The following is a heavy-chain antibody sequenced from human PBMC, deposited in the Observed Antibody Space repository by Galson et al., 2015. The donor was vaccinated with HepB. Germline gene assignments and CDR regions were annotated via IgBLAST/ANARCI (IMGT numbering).Heavy chain of an antibody. D-gene: IGHD6-19*01. Sequence: SVKVSCKASGYTFTSYGISWVRQAPGQGLEWMGWISAYNGNTNYAQKLQGRVTMTTDTSTSTAYMELRSLRSDDTAVYYCATIFSSGWGGWYFDLWGRGTLVTVSS. J-gene: IGHJ2*01. V-gene: IGHV1-18*01. CDR2: ISAYNGNT. CDR3: ATIFSSGWGGWYFDL. CDR1: GYTFTSYG.